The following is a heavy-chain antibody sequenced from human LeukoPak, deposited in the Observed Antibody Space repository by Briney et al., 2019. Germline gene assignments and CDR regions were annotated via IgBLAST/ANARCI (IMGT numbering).Heavy chain of an antibody. D-gene: IGHD3-10*01. V-gene: IGHV1-2*02. CDR1: GYTFTSYG. CDR3: ARVQRSDDYGDV. Sequence: ASVKVSCKASGYTFTSYGISWVRQAPGQGLEWMGWINPSSGGTNYAQKFQGRVTMTRDTSISTAYMELSRLRSDDTAVYYCARVQRSDDYGDVWGQGTLVTVSS. J-gene: IGHJ4*02. CDR2: INPSSGGT.